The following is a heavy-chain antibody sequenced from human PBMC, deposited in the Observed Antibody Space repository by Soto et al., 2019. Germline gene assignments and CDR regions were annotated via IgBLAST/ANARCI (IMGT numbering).Heavy chain of an antibody. D-gene: IGHD3-22*01. Sequence: ASVKVSCKASGYTFTSYYMHWVRQAPGQGLEWMGIINPSGGSTSYAQKFQGRVTMTRDTSTSTVYMELSSLRSEDTAVYYCARDWKDEYYYSSGPRGALDICSQGTTDTGS. CDR2: INPSGGST. CDR3: ARDWKDEYYYSSGPRGALDI. J-gene: IGHJ3*02. CDR1: GYTFTSYY. V-gene: IGHV1-46*01.